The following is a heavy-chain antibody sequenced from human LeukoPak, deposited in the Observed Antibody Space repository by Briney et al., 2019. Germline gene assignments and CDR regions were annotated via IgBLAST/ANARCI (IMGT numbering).Heavy chain of an antibody. CDR3: ARGEVMVAEFDY. J-gene: IGHJ4*02. V-gene: IGHV4-59*01. CDR2: IYYSGST. CDR1: GGSISSYY. D-gene: IGHD2-8*01. Sequence: SETLSLTCTVSGGSISSYYWGWIRQPPGKGLEWIGYIYYSGSTNYNPSLKSRVTISVDTSKNQFSLKLNSVTAADTAVYYRARGEVMVAEFDYWSQGTLVTVSS.